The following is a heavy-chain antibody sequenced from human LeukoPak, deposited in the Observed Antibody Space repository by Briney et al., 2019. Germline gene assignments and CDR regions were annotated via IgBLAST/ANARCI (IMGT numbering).Heavy chain of an antibody. V-gene: IGHV3-53*01. CDR2: IYSGGST. J-gene: IGHJ4*02. CDR1: GFTVSSNY. CDR3: ARLYGSGSYYKEYCFDY. Sequence: PGGSLRLSCAASGFTVSSNYMSWVRQAPGKGLEWVSVIYSGGSTYYADSVKGRFTISRDNSKNTLYLQMNSLRAEDTAVYYCARLYGSGSYYKEYCFDYWGQGTLVTVSS. D-gene: IGHD3-10*01.